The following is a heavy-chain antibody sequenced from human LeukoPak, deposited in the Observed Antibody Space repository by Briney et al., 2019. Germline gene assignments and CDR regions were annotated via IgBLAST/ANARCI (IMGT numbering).Heavy chain of an antibody. CDR1: GVSISSYY. J-gene: IGHJ5*02. CDR2: IDYNGST. Sequence: SETLSLTCTVSGVSISSYYWTWIRQPPGKGLEWIGYIDYNGSTNYNSSLKSRVTISVDTSKNQFSLKLSSVTAADTAVYYCARGSSWLDPWGQGTLVTVSS. V-gene: IGHV4-59*01. CDR3: ARGSSWLDP.